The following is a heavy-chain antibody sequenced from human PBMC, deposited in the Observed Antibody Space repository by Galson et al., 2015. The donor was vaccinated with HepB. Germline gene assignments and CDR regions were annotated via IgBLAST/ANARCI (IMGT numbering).Heavy chain of an antibody. V-gene: IGHV3-21*01. Sequence: SLRLSCAASGFTFSSYSMNWVRQAPGKGLEWVSSISSSSSYIYYADSVKGRFTISRDNAKNSLYLQMNSLRAEDTAVYYCARDVKSGYYYFDYWGQGTLVTVSS. CDR3: ARDVKSGYYYFDY. J-gene: IGHJ4*02. CDR2: ISSSSSYI. CDR1: GFTFSSYS. D-gene: IGHD6-13*01.